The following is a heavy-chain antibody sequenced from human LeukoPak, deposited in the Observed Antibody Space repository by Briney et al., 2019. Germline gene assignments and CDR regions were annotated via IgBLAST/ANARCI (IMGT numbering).Heavy chain of an antibody. Sequence: ASVKVSCKASGYTFTSYYMHWVRQAPGQGLEWMGIINPSGGSTSYAQKFQGRVTMTRDTSTSTVYMELSSLRSEDTAVYYCARDRKCGSYSCDAFDIWGQGTMVTVSS. CDR3: ARDRKCGSYSCDAFDI. D-gene: IGHD1-26*01. V-gene: IGHV1-46*01. J-gene: IGHJ3*02. CDR1: GYTFTSYY. CDR2: INPSGGST.